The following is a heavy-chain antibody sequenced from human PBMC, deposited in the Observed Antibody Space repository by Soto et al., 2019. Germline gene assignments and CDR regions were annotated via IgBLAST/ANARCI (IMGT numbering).Heavy chain of an antibody. CDR3: ARGPPAAGTFDY. CDR1: GGSFSGYY. Sequence: LSLTCAVYGGSFSGYYWSWIRQPPGKGLEWIGEINHSGSTNYNPSLKSRVTISVDTSKNQFSLKLSSVTAADTAVYYCARGPPAAGTFDYWGQGTLVTVSS. CDR2: INHSGST. J-gene: IGHJ4*02. D-gene: IGHD6-13*01. V-gene: IGHV4-34*01.